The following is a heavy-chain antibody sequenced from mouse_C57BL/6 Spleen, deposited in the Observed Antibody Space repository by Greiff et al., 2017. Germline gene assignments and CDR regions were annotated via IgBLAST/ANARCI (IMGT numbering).Heavy chain of an antibody. CDR1: GYTFTSYW. J-gene: IGHJ3*01. CDR2: INPSNGGT. Sequence: QVQLQQPGTELVKPGASVKLSCKASGYTFTSYWMHWVKQRPGQGLEWIGNINPSNGGTNYNEKFKSKATLTVDKSSSTAYMQLSSLTSEDSAVYYGAREGYWEETWFAYWGQGTLVTVSA. D-gene: IGHD4-1*01. CDR3: AREGYWEETWFAY. V-gene: IGHV1-53*01.